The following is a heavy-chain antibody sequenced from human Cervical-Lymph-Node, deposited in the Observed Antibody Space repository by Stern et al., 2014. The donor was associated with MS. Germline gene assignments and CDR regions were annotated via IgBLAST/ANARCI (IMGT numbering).Heavy chain of an antibody. J-gene: IGHJ4*02. CDR1: GFTFSNFA. CDR3: ARDLGY. Sequence: VQLVQSGGGVVQPGRSLRLSCAASGFTFSNFAMNWLRQSPAKGLQWLAAISTDGSATNYADSGKGRFTISRDNSKNTLYLEMNSLTTEDTAVFYCARDLGYWGQGTLVTVSS. CDR2: ISTDGSAT. V-gene: IGHV3-30-3*01.